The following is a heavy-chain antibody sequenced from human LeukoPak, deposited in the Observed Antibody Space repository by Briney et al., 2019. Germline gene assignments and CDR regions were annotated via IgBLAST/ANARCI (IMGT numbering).Heavy chain of an antibody. J-gene: IGHJ4*02. CDR2: INHSGRT. CDR3: ARVPSWGALDY. CDR1: GGSFSGYY. V-gene: IGHV4-34*01. Sequence: PSETLSLTCAVYGGSFSGYYWSWIRQPPGKGLEWIGEINHSGRTNYNPSLKSRVTISVDTSKNQFSLKLSSVTAADTAVYYCARVPSWGALDYWGQGTLVTVSS. D-gene: IGHD3-16*01.